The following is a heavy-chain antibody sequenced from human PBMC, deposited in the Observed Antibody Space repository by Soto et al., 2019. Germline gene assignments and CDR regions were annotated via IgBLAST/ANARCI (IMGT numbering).Heavy chain of an antibody. D-gene: IGHD2-2*01. V-gene: IGHV1-24*01. CDR1: GYTLTELS. CDR2: FDPEDGET. Sequence: ASVKVSCKVSGYTLTELSMHWVRQAPGKGLEWMGGFDPEDGETIYAQKFQGRVTMTEDTSTDTAYMELSSLRSEDTAVYYCATGSSVPAAMAPNRFDPWDSWFDPWGQGTLVTVSS. J-gene: IGHJ5*02. CDR3: ATGSSVPAAMAPNRFDPWDSWFDP.